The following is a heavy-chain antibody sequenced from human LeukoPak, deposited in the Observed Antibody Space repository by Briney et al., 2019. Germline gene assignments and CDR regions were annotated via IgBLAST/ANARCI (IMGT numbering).Heavy chain of an antibody. J-gene: IGHJ5*02. D-gene: IGHD3-9*01. CDR1: GGTFSSYA. Sequence: ASVKVSCKASGGTFSSYAISWVRQAPGQGLEWMGGNIPIFGTANYAQKFQGRVTITTDESTSTAYMELSSLRSEDTAVYYCASLSSYYDILTGYYNWFDPWGQGTLVTVSS. CDR3: ASLSSYYDILTGYYNWFDP. V-gene: IGHV1-69*05. CDR2: NIPIFGTA.